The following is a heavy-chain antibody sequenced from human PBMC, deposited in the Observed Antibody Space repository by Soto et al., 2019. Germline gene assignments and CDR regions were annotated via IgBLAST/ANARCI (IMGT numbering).Heavy chain of an antibody. Sequence: QVQLVESGGGVVQPGRSLRLSCAASGFTFSSYAMHWVRQAPGKGLEWVAVISYDGSNKYYADSVKGRFTISRDNSKNTLYLQMNSLRAEDTAVYYCARGGGDYVRCFDYWGQGTLVTVSS. J-gene: IGHJ4*02. CDR2: ISYDGSNK. D-gene: IGHD4-17*01. V-gene: IGHV3-30-3*01. CDR3: ARGGGDYVRCFDY. CDR1: GFTFSSYA.